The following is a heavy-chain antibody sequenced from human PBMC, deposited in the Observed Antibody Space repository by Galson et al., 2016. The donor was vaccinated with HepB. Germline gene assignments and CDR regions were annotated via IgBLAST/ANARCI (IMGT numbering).Heavy chain of an antibody. D-gene: IGHD2-2*01. J-gene: IGHJ4*02. CDR3: AHAPNLYYFDN. Sequence: SLRLSCAASGFPFSSYDMHWVRQSTGKGLEWVSGIGTAGDTFYAGSVKGRFNISRENAENSLYLQMNSLRVEDTAVYYCAHAPNLYYFDNWGQGTLVTASS. V-gene: IGHV3-13*01. CDR1: GFPFSSYD. CDR2: IGTAGDT.